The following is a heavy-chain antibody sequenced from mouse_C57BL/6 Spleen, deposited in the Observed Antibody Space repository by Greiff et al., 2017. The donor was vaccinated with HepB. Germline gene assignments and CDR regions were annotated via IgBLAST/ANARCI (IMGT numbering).Heavy chain of an antibody. Sequence: VQLQQSGTELVKPGASVKLSCKASGYTFTSYWMHWVKQRPGQGLEWIGNINPSNGGTNYNEKFKSKATLTVDKSSSTAYMQLSSLASEDSAVYYCARDEGSNHWYFDVWGTGTTVTVSS. V-gene: IGHV1-53*01. J-gene: IGHJ1*03. D-gene: IGHD2-5*01. CDR2: INPSNGGT. CDR1: GYTFTSYW. CDR3: ARDEGSNHWYFDV.